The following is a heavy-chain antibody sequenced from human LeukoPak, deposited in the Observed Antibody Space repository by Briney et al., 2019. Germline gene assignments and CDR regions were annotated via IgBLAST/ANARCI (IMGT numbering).Heavy chain of an antibody. V-gene: IGHV3-23*01. CDR3: AKGSLGSWYYFDY. CDR2: FSRSGPDT. Sequence: GGSLRLPCAASGFTFGSSAMSWVRQAPGKGPEWVSTFSRSGPDTYYADSVKGRFTIFRDNSKNTLYLQMNSLRAEDTAVYYCAKGSLGSWYYFDYWGQGTLVTVSS. J-gene: IGHJ4*02. CDR1: GFTFGSSA. D-gene: IGHD6-13*01.